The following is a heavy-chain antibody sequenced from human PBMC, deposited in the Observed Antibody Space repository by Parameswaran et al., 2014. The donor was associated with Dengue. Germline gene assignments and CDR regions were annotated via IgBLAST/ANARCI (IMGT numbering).Heavy chain of an antibody. D-gene: IGHD3-10*01. V-gene: IGHV3-30*18. CDR3: AKDRVTMVRGSISWGDY. Sequence: WIRQPPGKGLEWVAVISYDGSNKYYADSVKGRFTISRDNSKNTLYLQMNSLRAEDTAVYYCAKDRVTMVRGSISWGDYWGQGTLVTVSS. CDR2: ISYDGSNK. J-gene: IGHJ4*02.